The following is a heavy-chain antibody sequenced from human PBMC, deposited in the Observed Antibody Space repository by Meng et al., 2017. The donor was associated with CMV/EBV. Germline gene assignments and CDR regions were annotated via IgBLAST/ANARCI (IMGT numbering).Heavy chain of an antibody. J-gene: IGHJ4*02. V-gene: IGHV1-2*02. D-gene: IGHD6-13*01. CDR2: INPNSGGT. CDR1: RYTFTGYY. CDR3: ARFMSSSWDHYFDY. Sequence: GQLGQSWAEVKKPGASVKVSCKASRYTFTGYYMHWVRQAPGQGLEWMGWINPNSGGTNYAQKFQGRVTMTRDTSISTAYMELSRLRSDDTAVYYCARFMSSSWDHYFDYWGQGTLVTVSS.